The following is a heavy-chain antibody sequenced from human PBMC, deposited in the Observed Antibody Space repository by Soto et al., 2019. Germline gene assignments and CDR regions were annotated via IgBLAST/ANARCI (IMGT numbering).Heavy chain of an antibody. CDR1: GFTFSSYG. CDR3: AKLPFAYYYDRSGYSYYYYGMDV. CDR2: ISYDGSNK. J-gene: IGHJ6*02. V-gene: IGHV3-30*18. D-gene: IGHD3-22*01. Sequence: PGGSLRLSCAASGFTFSSYGRHWVRQAPGKGLEWVAVISYDGSNKYYADSVKGRFTISRDNSKNTLYLQMNSLRPEDTAVYYCAKLPFAYYYDRSGYSYYYYGMDVWGQGTTVTVSS.